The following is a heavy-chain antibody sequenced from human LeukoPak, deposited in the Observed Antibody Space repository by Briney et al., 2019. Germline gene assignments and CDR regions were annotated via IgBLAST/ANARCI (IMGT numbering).Heavy chain of an antibody. J-gene: IGHJ4*02. Sequence: PSESLSLTCTVSGGSISSSNYYWGWIRQPPGKGLEWIGSIYYSGSTYYSPSLKSRVTISVDTSKNQFSLKLSSVTAADTAVYYCARYYYDSSGYYRYFDYWGQGTLVTVSS. D-gene: IGHD3-22*01. CDR2: IYYSGST. CDR1: GGSISSSNYY. V-gene: IGHV4-39*07. CDR3: ARYYYDSSGYYRYFDY.